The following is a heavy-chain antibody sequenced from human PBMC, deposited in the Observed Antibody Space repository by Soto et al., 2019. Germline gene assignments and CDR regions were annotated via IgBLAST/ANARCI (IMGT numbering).Heavy chain of an antibody. J-gene: IGHJ5*02. Sequence: QLQLQESGPGLVKPSETLSLTCTVSGGSISSSSYYWGWIRQAPGKGLEWIGSIYYSGSTYYNPSLTTRVTISVATSKHRCSRKVSSVTDADTAVYYCARRESYGSQFDPWGQGTLVTVSS. V-gene: IGHV4-39*01. D-gene: IGHD3-10*01. CDR3: ARRESYGSQFDP. CDR2: IYYSGST. CDR1: GGSISSSSYY.